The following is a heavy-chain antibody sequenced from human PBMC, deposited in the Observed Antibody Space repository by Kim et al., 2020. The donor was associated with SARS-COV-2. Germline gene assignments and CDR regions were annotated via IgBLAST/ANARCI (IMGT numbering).Heavy chain of an antibody. Sequence: PPLTEPVTISGDPSKNQFSLKLSSVTAADTAVYYCARAAIVATIWPFDYWGQGTLVTVSS. CDR3: ARAAIVATIWPFDY. D-gene: IGHD5-12*01. V-gene: IGHV4-59*01. J-gene: IGHJ4*02.